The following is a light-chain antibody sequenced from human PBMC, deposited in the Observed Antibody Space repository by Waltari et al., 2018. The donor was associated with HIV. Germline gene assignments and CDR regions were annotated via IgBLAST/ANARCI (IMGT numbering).Light chain of an antibody. Sequence: QSALTQPASVSGSPGQSITISCTGTSSDLDNFKSVSWYQHHPGKAPKVIIYEVSNRPSGVSNRFSGSMFGHTASLIISGLQAEDEADYFCMSYISSATPEFGGGTKLTVL. CDR1: SSDLDNFKS. CDR2: EVS. CDR3: MSYISSATPE. V-gene: IGLV2-14*01. J-gene: IGLJ3*02.